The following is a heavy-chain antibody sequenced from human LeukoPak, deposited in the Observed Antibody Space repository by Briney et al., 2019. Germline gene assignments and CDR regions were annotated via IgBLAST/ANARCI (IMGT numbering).Heavy chain of an antibody. J-gene: IGHJ6*03. CDR2: INSDGSST. CDR1: GFTFNSYW. D-gene: IGHD5-18*01. Sequence: GGSLRLSCAASGFTFNSYWMHWVRQAPGKGLVWVSRINSDGSSTSYADSVKGRFTISRDNAKNTLYLQMNSLRAEDTAVYYCARGREEIQLEFDYMDVWGKGTTVTVSS. V-gene: IGHV3-74*01. CDR3: ARGREEIQLEFDYMDV.